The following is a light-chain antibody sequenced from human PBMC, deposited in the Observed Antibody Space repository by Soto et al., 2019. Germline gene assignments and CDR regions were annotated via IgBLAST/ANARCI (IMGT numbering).Light chain of an antibody. CDR2: TNN. J-gene: IGLJ2*01. CDR3: CSYAGTSTFVV. Sequence: QSVLTQPPSASGTPGQRVTISCSGSSSNIKINTVNWYQQLPGTAPKLLIYTNNQRPSGVPDRFSGSKSGNTSSLTISGLQAEDEADYYCCSYAGTSTFVVFGGGTKLTVL. V-gene: IGLV1-44*01. CDR1: SSNIKINT.